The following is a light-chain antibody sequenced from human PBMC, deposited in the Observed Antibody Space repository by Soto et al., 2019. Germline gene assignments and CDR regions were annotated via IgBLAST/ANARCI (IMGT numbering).Light chain of an antibody. CDR3: SSYVGTNSYV. J-gene: IGLJ1*01. Sequence: LAPAPSAAGFSGESVTISLTGPSSDVGGYNYVSWYQHHPGKAPKLIIYEVYKRPSGVPDRFSGSKSGNTAALTVSGLQAEDEADYYCSSYVGTNSYVFGTGTKVTVL. CDR1: SSDVGGYNY. CDR2: EVY. V-gene: IGLV2-8*01.